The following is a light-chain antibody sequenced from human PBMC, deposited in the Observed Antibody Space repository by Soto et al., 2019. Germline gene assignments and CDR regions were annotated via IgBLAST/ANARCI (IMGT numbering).Light chain of an antibody. Sequence: QPVLTQSPSASASLGASVKLTCTLSSGHISYAIAWHQQQPETGPRYLMKLNSDGSHSKGDGIPDPFSGSSSGAERYLTISSLQSEDEADYYCQTWGTGPFVFGTGTKLTVL. V-gene: IGLV4-69*01. CDR1: SGHISYA. CDR2: LNSDGSH. J-gene: IGLJ1*01. CDR3: QTWGTGPFV.